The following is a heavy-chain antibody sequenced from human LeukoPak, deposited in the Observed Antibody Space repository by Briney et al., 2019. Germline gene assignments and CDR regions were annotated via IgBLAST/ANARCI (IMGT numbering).Heavy chain of an antibody. D-gene: IGHD2-2*01. J-gene: IGHJ4*02. Sequence: GGSLRLSCAASGFTFSKYAMSWVRQAPGKGLEWVSGISPGGGSTYYADFVMGQSTLRFTISRDNSKNTLYLQMNSLRTEDTAVYYCAKVGSIVEVPVARPKMFDYWGQGTLVTVSS. CDR3: AKVGSIVEVPVARPKMFDY. V-gene: IGHV3-23*01. CDR2: ISPGGGST. CDR1: GFTFSKYA.